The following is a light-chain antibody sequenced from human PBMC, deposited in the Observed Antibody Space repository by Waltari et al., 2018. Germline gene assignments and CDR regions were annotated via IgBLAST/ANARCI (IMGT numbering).Light chain of an antibody. CDR2: KDT. CDR1: VLANKY. CDR3: YSAADNDLGV. V-gene: IGLV3-27*01. J-gene: IGLJ3*02. Sequence: SFELTQTSSLSVSPGQTVRITCSGDVLANKYARWFQQKPGQAPILIISKDTERPSGIPELFSGSSSGTTVTLTISGAQVEDEADYYCYSAADNDLGVFGGGTKLTVL.